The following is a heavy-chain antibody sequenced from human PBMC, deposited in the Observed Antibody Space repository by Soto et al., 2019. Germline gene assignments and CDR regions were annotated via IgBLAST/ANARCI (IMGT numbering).Heavy chain of an antibody. CDR3: ARDSVVNYDILTGYLRGYYYYGMDV. CDR1: GYTFTSYG. D-gene: IGHD3-9*01. CDR2: ISAYNGNT. V-gene: IGHV1-18*04. J-gene: IGHJ6*02. Sequence: ASVKVSCKASGYTFTSYGISWVRQAPGQGLEWMGWISAYNGNTNYAQKLQGRVTMTTDTSTSTAYMELRSLRSDDTAVYYCARDSVVNYDILTGYLRGYYYYGMDVWGQGTTVTVSS.